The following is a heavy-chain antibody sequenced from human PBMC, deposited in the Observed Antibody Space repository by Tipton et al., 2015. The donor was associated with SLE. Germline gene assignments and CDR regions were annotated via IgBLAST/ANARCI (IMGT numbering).Heavy chain of an antibody. Sequence: SLRLSCAASGFTFSSYAMNWVRQAPGKGLEWVSAISGSGGSTYYADSVKGRFTISRDNSKNTLYLQMNSLRAEDTAVYYCAKETVVVPAAPMDVWGQGTTVTVSS. V-gene: IGHV3-23*01. CDR2: ISGSGGST. CDR1: GFTFSSYA. CDR3: AKETVVVPAAPMDV. D-gene: IGHD2-2*01. J-gene: IGHJ6*02.